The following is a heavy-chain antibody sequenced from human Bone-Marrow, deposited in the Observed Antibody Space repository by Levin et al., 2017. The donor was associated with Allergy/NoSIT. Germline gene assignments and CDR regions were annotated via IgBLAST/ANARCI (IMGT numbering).Heavy chain of an antibody. CDR1: GFSMRDYL. Sequence: GGSLRLSCEASGFSMRDYLMTWIRQAPGKGFEWISYISSSGISIYSADSVRGRFSISRDIATNSLYLQMTGLRVDDTAVYYCARDVTDTSASYAFDVWGPGTVVTVSS. D-gene: IGHD2-21*02. J-gene: IGHJ3*01. V-gene: IGHV3-11*01. CDR2: ISSSGISI. CDR3: ARDVTDTSASYAFDV.